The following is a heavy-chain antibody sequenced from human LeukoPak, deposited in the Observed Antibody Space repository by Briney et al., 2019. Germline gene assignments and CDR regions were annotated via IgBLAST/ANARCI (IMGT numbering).Heavy chain of an antibody. V-gene: IGHV3-23*01. CDR3: AKERGISYTYEFDY. CDR2: ISGSGGST. CDR1: GFTFSSYA. D-gene: IGHD3-16*01. Sequence: PGGSLRLSCAASGFTFSSYAMSWVRQAPGKGLEWVSAISGSGGSTYYADSVQGRFTISRDNSRNTLYLQMSSLRAEDTAIYYCAKERGISYTYEFDYWGQGALVTVSS. J-gene: IGHJ4*02.